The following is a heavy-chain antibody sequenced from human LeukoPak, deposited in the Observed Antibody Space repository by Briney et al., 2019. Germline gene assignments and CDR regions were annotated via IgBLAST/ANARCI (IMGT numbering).Heavy chain of an antibody. CDR2: ISAYNGNT. CDR3: ARAGRLRSLDY. Sequence: ASVKVSCKASGYDFTKYGINWVRQAPGQGLEWMGWISAYNGNTNYAQKLQGRVTMTTDTSTSTAYMELRSLRSDDTAVYYCARAGRLRSLDYWGQGTLVTVSS. D-gene: IGHD3-3*01. CDR1: GYDFTKYG. J-gene: IGHJ4*02. V-gene: IGHV1-18*01.